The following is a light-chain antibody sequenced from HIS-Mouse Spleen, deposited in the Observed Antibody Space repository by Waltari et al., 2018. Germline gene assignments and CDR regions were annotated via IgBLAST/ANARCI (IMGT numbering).Light chain of an antibody. Sequence: DIVMTQSPDSLAVSLGERATINCKSSQSVLYSSNNKNYLAWYQQKPGPPPKLPIYWASTRESGVPDRFSGRGSGTDFTLTISSLQAEDVAVYYCQQFYSTPLTFGGGTKVEIK. CDR1: QSVLYSSNNKNY. CDR2: WAS. CDR3: QQFYSTPLT. J-gene: IGKJ4*01. V-gene: IGKV4-1*01.